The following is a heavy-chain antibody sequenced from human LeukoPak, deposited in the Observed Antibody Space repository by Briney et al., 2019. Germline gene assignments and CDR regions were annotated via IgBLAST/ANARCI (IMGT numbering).Heavy chain of an antibody. CDR3: ARHTVSRFGGDFDF. Sequence: SETLSLTCSASGGSISNLYWSWIRQPPGKGLEWIAYIHYSGQTNQNPSLSGRVTISLDTSENQVSLRLSSVMAADTAVYYCARHTVSRFGGDFDFWGQGTLVTVSS. CDR2: IHYSGQT. J-gene: IGHJ4*02. D-gene: IGHD3-10*01. V-gene: IGHV4-59*08. CDR1: GGSISNLY.